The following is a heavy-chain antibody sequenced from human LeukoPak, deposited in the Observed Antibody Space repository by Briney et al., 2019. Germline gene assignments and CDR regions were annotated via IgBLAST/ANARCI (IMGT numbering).Heavy chain of an antibody. CDR1: GYTFTSHG. D-gene: IGHD4-17*01. Sequence: ASVKVSCKASGYTFTSHGISWVRQAPGQGLEWMGWISTYNGNTNYAQKLQGRVTMTTDTSTSTAYMELRSLRSVDTAVYYCARDRGDYFKPYYMDVWGKGTTVTVSS. CDR3: ARDRGDYFKPYYMDV. J-gene: IGHJ6*03. V-gene: IGHV1-18*01. CDR2: ISTYNGNT.